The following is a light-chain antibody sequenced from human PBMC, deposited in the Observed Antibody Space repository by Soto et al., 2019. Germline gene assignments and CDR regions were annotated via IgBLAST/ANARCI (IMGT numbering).Light chain of an antibody. CDR3: QQYNDWPPFT. CDR1: QTVSSN. Sequence: EIVMTQSPATLSVSPGERATLSCRASQTVSSNLAWYQQKPGQAPRILIHGASTRAAGIPARFSGSGSGTEFTLTISSLQSEDFAVYYCQQYNDWPPFTVGPGTRVDL. V-gene: IGKV3-15*01. J-gene: IGKJ3*01. CDR2: GAS.